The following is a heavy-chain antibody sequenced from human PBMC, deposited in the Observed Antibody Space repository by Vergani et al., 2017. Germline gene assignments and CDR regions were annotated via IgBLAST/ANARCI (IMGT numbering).Heavy chain of an antibody. D-gene: IGHD6-19*01. V-gene: IGHV4-34*02. J-gene: IGHJ4*02. CDR3: ARRSKDGWYYFDH. Sequence: QVQLQQWCAGLLKPSETLSLTCAVYGESFNDYYWSWIRQPPGKGLEWIGEINHTGNTNYKSSLKSRVTVSLDTSKRQFSRKLTSVTAADTAVYYCARRSKDGWYYFDHWGQGTPVTVSS. CDR2: INHTGNT. CDR1: GESFNDYY.